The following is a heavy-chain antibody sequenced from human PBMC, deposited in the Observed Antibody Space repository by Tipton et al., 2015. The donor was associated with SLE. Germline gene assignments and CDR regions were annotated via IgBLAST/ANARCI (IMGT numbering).Heavy chain of an antibody. D-gene: IGHD1-20*01. Sequence: TLSLTCAVYGGSFSGYYWSWIRQPPGKGLEWIGEINHSGSTNYNPSLKSRVTISVDTSKNQFSLKLSSVTAADTAVYYCARRRINNWNDPVWFDPWGQGTLVTVSS. CDR3: ARRRINNWNDPVWFDP. V-gene: IGHV4-34*01. J-gene: IGHJ5*02. CDR1: GGSFSGYY. CDR2: INHSGST.